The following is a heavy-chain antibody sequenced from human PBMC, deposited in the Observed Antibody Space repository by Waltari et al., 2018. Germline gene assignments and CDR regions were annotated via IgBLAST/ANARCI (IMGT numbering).Heavy chain of an antibody. CDR2: LSGSGGST. D-gene: IGHD6-13*01. J-gene: IGHJ4*02. V-gene: IGHV3-23*04. Sequence: EVQLVESGGGLVQPGGSLRLSCAASGFTFSTYAMSWVRQAPGRGLEWVSTLSGSGGSTYNADSVKGRFTRYRDNTKNTLYLQRNSLRAEDTAVYDCANSPPFSSSSWYYHFDYWGQGALVTVSS. CDR1: GFTFSTYA. CDR3: ANSPPFSSSSWYYHFDY.